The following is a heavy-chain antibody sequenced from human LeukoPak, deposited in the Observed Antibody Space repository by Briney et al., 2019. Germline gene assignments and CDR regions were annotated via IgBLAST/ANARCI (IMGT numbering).Heavy chain of an antibody. CDR1: GGSIDSGSYF. CDR2: IYTTGST. J-gene: IGHJ5*02. CDR3: ARDLAYYYDSSGYCWFDP. D-gene: IGHD3-22*01. V-gene: IGHV4-61*02. Sequence: SETLPLTCTVSGGSIDSGSYFWTWIRQSAGKELEWIGRIYTTGSTNYNPSLKNRVTISLDTSKSQISLRLTPATAADTALYYCARDLAYYYDSSGYCWFDPWGQGTLVTVSS.